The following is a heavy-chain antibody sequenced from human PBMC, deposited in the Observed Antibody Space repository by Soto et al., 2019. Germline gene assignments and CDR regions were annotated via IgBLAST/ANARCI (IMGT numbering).Heavy chain of an antibody. J-gene: IGHJ6*02. CDR2: INPNSGGT. D-gene: IGHD1-20*01. CDR1: GYTFTGYY. V-gene: IGHV1-2*02. CDR3: ARDYYITGTTWDYYYGMDV. Sequence: ASVKVSCKASGYTFTGYYMHWVRQAPGQGLERMGWINPNSGGTNYAQKFQGRVTMTRDTSISTAYMELSRLRSDDTAVYYCARDYYITGTTWDYYYGMDVWGQGTTVTVSS.